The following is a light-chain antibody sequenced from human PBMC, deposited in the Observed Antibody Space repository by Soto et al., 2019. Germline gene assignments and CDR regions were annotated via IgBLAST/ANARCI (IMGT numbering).Light chain of an antibody. J-gene: IGKJ1*01. CDR1: QSVSGW. CDR2: DAS. V-gene: IGKV1-5*01. Sequence: DVQMTQSPSTLSASVGDRVTITCRASQSVSGWLAWYQQKPGKAPKLLIYDASSWESGVPSRFSGSGSGTEFTLTISILQPDDFATYYCQQYSNYWTFGQGTKV. CDR3: QQYSNYWT.